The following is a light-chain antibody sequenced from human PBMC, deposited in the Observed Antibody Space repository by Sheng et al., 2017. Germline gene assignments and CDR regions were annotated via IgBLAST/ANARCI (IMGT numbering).Light chain of an antibody. V-gene: IGKV3-15*01. J-gene: IGKJ4*01. Sequence: EIVVTQSPGTLSLSPGERATLSCRASQSVSSSYLAWYQQKPGQAPRLLIYGASTRATGIPARFSGSGSGTEFTLTISSLQSEDFAVYYCQQYNNWLPTFGGGTKVEIK. CDR1: QSVSSSY. CDR3: QQYNNWLPT. CDR2: GAS.